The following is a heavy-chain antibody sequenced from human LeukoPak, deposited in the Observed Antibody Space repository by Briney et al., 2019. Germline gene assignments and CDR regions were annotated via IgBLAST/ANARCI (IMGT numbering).Heavy chain of an antibody. D-gene: IGHD5-12*01. V-gene: IGHV4-34*01. Sequence: SETLSITCAVYGGSFSCYYWSWIRPPPGKGGEWSGEINHSGSTNYNPSLKSRVTISVDTSKNQFSLKLSSVTAADTAVYYCARAGRLRKPNGMDVWGQGTTVTVSS. CDR3: ARAGRLRKPNGMDV. J-gene: IGHJ6*02. CDR1: GGSFSCYY. CDR2: INHSGST.